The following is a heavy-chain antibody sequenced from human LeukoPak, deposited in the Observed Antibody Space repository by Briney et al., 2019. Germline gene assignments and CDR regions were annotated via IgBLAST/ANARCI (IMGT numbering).Heavy chain of an antibody. CDR2: ISHDGSNK. J-gene: IGHJ4*02. CDR1: GFTFSSFG. CDR3: AKGVTDYGDYPSY. Sequence: GGSLRLSCAASGFTFSSFGMLWVRQAPGKGLEWVSVISHDGSNKYFAGSVKGRFTISRDNSKNTVYLQMNSLRAEDTAVYYCAKGVTDYGDYPSYWGQGTLVTVSS. V-gene: IGHV3-30*18. D-gene: IGHD4-17*01.